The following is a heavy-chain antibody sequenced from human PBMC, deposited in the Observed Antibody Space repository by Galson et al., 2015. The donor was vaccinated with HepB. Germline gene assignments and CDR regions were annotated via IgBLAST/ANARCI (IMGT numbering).Heavy chain of an antibody. CDR2: IYSGGST. J-gene: IGHJ4*02. V-gene: IGHV3-66*04. CDR1: GFTVSSNY. D-gene: IGHD5-12*01. CDR3: ARQRGYSGYDPNGAFDY. Sequence: SLRLSCAASGFTVSSNYMSWVRQAPGKGLEWVSVIYSGGSTYYADSVKGRFTISRDNSKNTLYLQMNSLRAEDTAVYYCARQRGYSGYDPNGAFDYWGQGTLVTVSS.